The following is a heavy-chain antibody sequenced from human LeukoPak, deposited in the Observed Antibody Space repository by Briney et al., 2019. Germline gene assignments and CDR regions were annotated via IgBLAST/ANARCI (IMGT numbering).Heavy chain of an antibody. CDR3: ARGLQTLSGYDLCYFDY. D-gene: IGHD5-12*01. Sequence: ASVKVSCKASGYTFTGYYIHWVRQAPGQGLEWMGWINPNSGGTNYAQKFQGRVTMTRDTSISTAYMELSRLRSDDTAVYYCARGLQTLSGYDLCYFDYWGQGTLVTVSP. CDR1: GYTFTGYY. J-gene: IGHJ4*02. V-gene: IGHV1-2*02. CDR2: INPNSGGT.